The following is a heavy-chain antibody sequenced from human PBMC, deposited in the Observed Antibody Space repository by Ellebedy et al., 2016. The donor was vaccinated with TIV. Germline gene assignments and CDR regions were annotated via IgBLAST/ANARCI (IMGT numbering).Heavy chain of an antibody. CDR3: ARLADY. V-gene: IGHV3-53*01. CDR1: EFTVSNKD. Sequence: GESLKISXAASEFTVSNKDMSWVRQVPGKGLEWVSVISSGGSTYYADSVKGRFTISRDRSKNTVYLQMNSLRVEDTAVYYCARLADYWGQGTLVTVSS. CDR2: ISSGGST. J-gene: IGHJ4*02.